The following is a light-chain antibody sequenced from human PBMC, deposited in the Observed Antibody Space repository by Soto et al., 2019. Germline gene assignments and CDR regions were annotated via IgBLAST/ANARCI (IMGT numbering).Light chain of an antibody. CDR2: GAS. CDR3: QQYGLTPPT. V-gene: IGKV3-20*01. CDR1: ESVSNDH. Sequence: EIVLTQSPGTLSLSPGERATLSCRASESVSNDHLAWYQRKPGQAPRLLIYGASYRATEIPYRFSGSGSGRDFSLTIGRLESEDLAVSICQQYGLTPPTFGLGTKVEI. J-gene: IGKJ1*01.